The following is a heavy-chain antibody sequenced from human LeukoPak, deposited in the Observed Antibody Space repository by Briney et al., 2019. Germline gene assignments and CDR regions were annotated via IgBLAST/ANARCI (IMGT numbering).Heavy chain of an antibody. D-gene: IGHD2-2*01. CDR1: GGSISSYY. Sequence: PSETLSLTCTVSGGSISSYYWSWIRQPPGKGLEWIGYIYYSGGTNYNPSLKSRVTISVDTSKNQFSLKLSSVTAADTAVYYCARVVDSHFDYWGQGTLVTVSS. CDR2: IYYSGGT. J-gene: IGHJ4*02. V-gene: IGHV4-59*01. CDR3: ARVVDSHFDY.